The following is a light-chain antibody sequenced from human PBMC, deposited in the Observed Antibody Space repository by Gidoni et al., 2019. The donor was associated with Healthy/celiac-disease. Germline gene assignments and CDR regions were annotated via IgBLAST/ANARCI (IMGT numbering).Light chain of an antibody. J-gene: IGKJ1*01. CDR2: GAS. V-gene: IGKV3-15*01. Sequence: EIVMTHSPATLSVSPGARATLSCRASQSVSSNLARYQQKPGQAPRLLIDGASTRATGIPARLSGSGSGTEFTLTISSLQSEDFAVYYCQQYNNWPPWTFGQGTKVEIK. CDR3: QQYNNWPPWT. CDR1: QSVSSN.